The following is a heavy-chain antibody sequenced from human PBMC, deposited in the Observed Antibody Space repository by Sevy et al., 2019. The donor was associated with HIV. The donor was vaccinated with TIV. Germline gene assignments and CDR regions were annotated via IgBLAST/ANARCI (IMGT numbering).Heavy chain of an antibody. J-gene: IGHJ6*02. D-gene: IGHD2-21*02. Sequence: GGSLRLSCAASGFTFSNARMSWVRQAPGKGLEWVGRIKSKPDGGKTDHAAPLKGRLTISRDDSKTTLYLQMNSLKSEDTAVYYCSTAPNILHLVTDGMDVWGQGTTVNVSS. CDR2: IKSKPDGGKT. V-gene: IGHV3-15*01. CDR1: GFTFSNAR. CDR3: STAPNILHLVTDGMDV.